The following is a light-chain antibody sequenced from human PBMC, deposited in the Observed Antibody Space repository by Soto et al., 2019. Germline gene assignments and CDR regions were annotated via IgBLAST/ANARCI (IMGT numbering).Light chain of an antibody. CDR2: DVS. Sequence: QSALTQPRSVSGSPGQSVTISCTGTSSDVCGYNFVSWYQQHPGKAPKLMIYDVSQRPSGVPDRFSGSKSGNTASLTISGLQDEDEADYYCCSYAGSHFLFGGGTKVTVL. CDR1: SSDVCGYNF. CDR3: CSYAGSHFL. J-gene: IGLJ2*01. V-gene: IGLV2-11*01.